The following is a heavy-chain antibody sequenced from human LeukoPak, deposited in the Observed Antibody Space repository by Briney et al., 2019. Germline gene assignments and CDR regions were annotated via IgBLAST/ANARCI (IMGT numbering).Heavy chain of an antibody. CDR3: VRDDNWVMGFYY. Sequence: SETLSLTCSVSGGSITSGTYFWGWIRPAPGKGLEWIATISDGGDTYYNPSLKSRGFISIDTSRNQFSLKLRSVTAADTGVFYCVRDDNWVMGFYYWGQGTLVTVSS. J-gene: IGHJ4*02. CDR2: ISDGGDT. CDR1: GGSITSGTYF. V-gene: IGHV4-39*07. D-gene: IGHD3-16*01.